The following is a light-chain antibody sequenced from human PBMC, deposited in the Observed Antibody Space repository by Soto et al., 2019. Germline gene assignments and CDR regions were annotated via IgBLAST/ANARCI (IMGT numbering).Light chain of an antibody. CDR2: KVS. J-gene: IGLJ1*01. CDR1: SSEIGGYHL. CDR3: CSYAGSNWGYV. Sequence: QSVLTRPASVSGSPGQSITISCTGTSSEIGGYHLVSWYQHQSGKAPKLIIYKVSQWPSGVSDRFSASKSGNTASLTISGLQAEDEADYYCCSYAGSNWGYVFGTGTKVTVL. V-gene: IGLV2-23*02.